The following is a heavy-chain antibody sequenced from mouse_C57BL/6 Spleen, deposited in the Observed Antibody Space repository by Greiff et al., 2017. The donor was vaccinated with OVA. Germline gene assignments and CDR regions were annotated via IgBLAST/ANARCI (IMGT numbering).Heavy chain of an antibody. Sequence: QVQLQQSGPELVKPGASVKISCKASGYAFRRSWMNWVKQRPGKGLEWIGRIYPGDGDTNYNGKFKGKATLTADKSSSTAYMQLSSLTSEDSAVYFCARGGDYDNWYCDVWGTGTTVTVSS. D-gene: IGHD2-4*01. CDR3: ARGGDYDNWYCDV. CDR1: GYAFRRSW. CDR2: IYPGDGDT. J-gene: IGHJ1*03. V-gene: IGHV1-82*01.